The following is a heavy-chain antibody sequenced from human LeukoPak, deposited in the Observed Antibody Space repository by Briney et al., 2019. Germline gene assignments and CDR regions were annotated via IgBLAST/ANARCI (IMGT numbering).Heavy chain of an antibody. CDR1: GFTFDDYG. CDR3: ARDGDYGTYYYYMDV. J-gene: IGHJ6*03. CDR2: INWNGGST. Sequence: GGSLRLSCAASGFTFDDYGMSWVRQAPGKGLEWVSGINWNGGSTGYADSVKGRFTIPRDNAKNSLYLQMNSLRAEDTALYYCARDGDYGTYYYYMDVWGKGTTVTVSS. D-gene: IGHD4-17*01. V-gene: IGHV3-20*04.